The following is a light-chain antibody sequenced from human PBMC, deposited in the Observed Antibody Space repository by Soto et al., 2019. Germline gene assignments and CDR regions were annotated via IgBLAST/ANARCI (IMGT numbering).Light chain of an antibody. Sequence: QSVLTQPPSVSGAPGQTVTISCTGSSSNIGAGYDVHWYQQLPGTAPKLLIYGNSNRPSGVPDRFSGSKSGTSASLAITGLQAEDEADYYCQSYDSSLSGSGVFGGGTQLTVL. J-gene: IGLJ3*02. V-gene: IGLV1-40*01. CDR1: SSNIGAGYD. CDR3: QSYDSSLSGSGV. CDR2: GNS.